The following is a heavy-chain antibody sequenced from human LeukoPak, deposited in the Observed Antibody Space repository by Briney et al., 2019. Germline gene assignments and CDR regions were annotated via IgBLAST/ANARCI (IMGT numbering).Heavy chain of an antibody. CDR3: TTPPIYYSGYQ. Sequence: PGGSLRLSCAASGFTFSSYAMHWVRQAPGKGPDWVASLSHDGSNKYYADSVKGRFTISRDNSKNTLYMNMDSLRTDDTATYYCTTPPIYYSGYQWGQGTLVTVSS. V-gene: IGHV3-30*04. CDR2: LSHDGSNK. D-gene: IGHD5-12*01. CDR1: GFTFSSYA. J-gene: IGHJ4*02.